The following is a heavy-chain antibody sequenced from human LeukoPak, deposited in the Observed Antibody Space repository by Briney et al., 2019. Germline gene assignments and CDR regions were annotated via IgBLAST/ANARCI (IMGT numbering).Heavy chain of an antibody. V-gene: IGHV1-2*02. CDR2: ISPNSGGT. Sequence: ASVKVSCKASGYTFTGYYMHWVRQAPGQGLEWMGWISPNSGGTNYAQKFQGRVTMTRDTSISTAYMELSRLRSDDTAVYYCARARRPIRGYSGYDFDYWGQGILVTVSS. CDR3: ARARRPIRGYSGYDFDY. D-gene: IGHD5-12*01. J-gene: IGHJ4*02. CDR1: GYTFTGYY.